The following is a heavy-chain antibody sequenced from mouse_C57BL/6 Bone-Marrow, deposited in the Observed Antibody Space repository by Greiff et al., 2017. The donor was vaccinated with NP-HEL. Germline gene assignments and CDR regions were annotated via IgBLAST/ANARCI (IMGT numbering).Heavy chain of an antibody. CDR2: ISSSGSYT. CDR3: ARQGPYAMDY. CDR1: GFTFSSYG. J-gene: IGHJ4*01. Sequence: EVQRVESGGDLVKPGGSLKLSCAASGFTFSSYGMSWVRQTPDKRLEWVATISSSGSYTYYPDSVKGRFTISRDNAKNTLYLQMSSLKSEDTAVYSCARQGPYAMDYWGQGTSVTVSS. V-gene: IGHV5-6*01.